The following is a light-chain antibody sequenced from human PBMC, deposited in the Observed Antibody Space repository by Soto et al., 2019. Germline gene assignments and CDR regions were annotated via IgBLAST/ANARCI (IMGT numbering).Light chain of an antibody. J-gene: IGKJ1*01. CDR3: QQSYNTPLT. CDR1: QTIGTY. CDR2: DAS. Sequence: IEVTQSPSSLAASLGDRVTITCRASQTIGTYVNWYRQKSGAAPELLIYDASTLQSGVPSRFRGGASGTDFTLTISSLQLDAFATYYCQQSYNTPLTFGQGTKV. V-gene: IGKV1-39*01.